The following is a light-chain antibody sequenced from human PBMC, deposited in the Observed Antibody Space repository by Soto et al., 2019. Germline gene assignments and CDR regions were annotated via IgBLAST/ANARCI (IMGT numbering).Light chain of an antibody. J-gene: IGKJ5*01. Sequence: DIQMTQSPSSVSASVGDRVTITCRASQAITNWLAWYQQKPGKAPQLLIYAASSLQSGVPSRFSGSGSGTDFTLTINSLQPEDFATYYCQQTNNFPITFGQGTRLEIK. CDR1: QAITNW. CDR3: QQTNNFPIT. CDR2: AAS. V-gene: IGKV1-12*01.